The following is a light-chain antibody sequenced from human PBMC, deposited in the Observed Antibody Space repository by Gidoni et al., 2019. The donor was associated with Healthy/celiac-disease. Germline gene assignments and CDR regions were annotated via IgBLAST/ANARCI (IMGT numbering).Light chain of an antibody. V-gene: IGKV4-1*01. CDR2: WAS. CDR1: QSVLYSSNNKNY. J-gene: IGKJ2*01. CDR3: QQYYSTPPT. Sequence: AVSLGERATINCKSSQSVLYSSNNKNYLAWYQQKPGQPPKLLIYWASTRESGVPDRFSGSGSGTDFTLTISSLQAEDVAVYYCQQYYSTPPTFGQXTKLEIK.